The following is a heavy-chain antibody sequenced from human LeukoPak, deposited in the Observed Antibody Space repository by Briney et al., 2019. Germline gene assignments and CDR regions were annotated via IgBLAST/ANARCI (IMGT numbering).Heavy chain of an antibody. V-gene: IGHV1-46*01. D-gene: IGHD6-6*01. Sequence: ASVKVSCKASGYTFTSCYMHWVRQAPGQGLEWMGIINPSGGSTNYAQKFQDRVTMTRDMSTSTVYMELSSLRAEDTAVYYCAKLPMPLYSSSSFNWGQGTLVTVSS. J-gene: IGHJ4*02. CDR2: INPSGGST. CDR1: GYTFTSCY. CDR3: AKLPMPLYSSSSFN.